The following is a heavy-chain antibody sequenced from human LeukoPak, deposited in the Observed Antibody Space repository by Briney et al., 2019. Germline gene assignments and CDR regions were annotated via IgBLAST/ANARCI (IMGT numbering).Heavy chain of an antibody. CDR1: GGSISSSSYY. CDR3: ARLGPSNYHGGSGYLDY. CDR2: IYYSGST. J-gene: IGHJ4*02. Sequence: SETLSLTCTVSGGSISSSSYYWGWIRQPPGKGLEWIGNIYYSGSTNLNSSLKSRVTISVDTSKNQFSLKLSSVTAADTAVYYCARLGPSNYHGGSGYLDYWGQGTLVTVSS. D-gene: IGHD3-22*01. V-gene: IGHV4-39*01.